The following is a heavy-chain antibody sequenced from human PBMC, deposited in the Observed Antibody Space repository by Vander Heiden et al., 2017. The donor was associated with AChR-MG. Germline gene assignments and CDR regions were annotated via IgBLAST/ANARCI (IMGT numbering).Heavy chain of an antibody. Sequence: QVQLQQWGAGLLKPSETLSLTCAVYGGSFSGYYWSGIRQPPGKGLEWIGEINHSGSTNYNPSLKSRVTISVDTSKNQFSLKRSSVTAAETAVYYCARSRSGWYGGYNWFDPWGQGTLVTVSS. CDR3: ARSRSGWYGGYNWFDP. CDR2: INHSGST. J-gene: IGHJ5*02. V-gene: IGHV4-34*01. CDR1: GGSFSGYY. D-gene: IGHD6-19*01.